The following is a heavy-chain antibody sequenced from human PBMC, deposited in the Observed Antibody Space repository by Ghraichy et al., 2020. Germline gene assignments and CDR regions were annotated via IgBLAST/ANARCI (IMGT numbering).Heavy chain of an antibody. Sequence: SETLSLTCTVSGGSISSYYWSWIRQPPGKGLEWIGYIYYSGSTNYNPSLKSRVTISVDTSKNQFSLKLSSVTAADTAVYYCARMGRAVAEYFDLWGRGTLVTVSS. V-gene: IGHV4-59*08. D-gene: IGHD6-19*01. CDR1: GGSISSYY. J-gene: IGHJ2*01. CDR2: IYYSGST. CDR3: ARMGRAVAEYFDL.